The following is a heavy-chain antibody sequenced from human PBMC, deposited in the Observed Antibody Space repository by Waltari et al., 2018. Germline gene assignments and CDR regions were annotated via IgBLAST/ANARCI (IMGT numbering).Heavy chain of an antibody. D-gene: IGHD1-26*01. CDR1: GFTFRSYA. J-gene: IGHJ6*02. Sequence: ELQLLESGGGLVQPGRSLRLSCAASGFTFRSYAMSWVRQAPGTGLDWVSGISGSGGSTYYADSVKGRFTISRDNSKNTLYLQMNTLRAEDTAVYYCAKEREQPSSYYYYYGLDVWGRGTTVTVSS. V-gene: IGHV3-23*01. CDR2: ISGSGGST. CDR3: AKEREQPSSYYYYYGLDV.